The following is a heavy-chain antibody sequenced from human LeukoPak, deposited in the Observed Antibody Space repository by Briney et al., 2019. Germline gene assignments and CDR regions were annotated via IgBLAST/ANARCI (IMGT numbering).Heavy chain of an antibody. D-gene: IGHD3-10*01. CDR2: IYYSGST. V-gene: IGHV4-31*03. J-gene: IGHJ6*02. Sequence: PSQTLSLTCTVSGGSISSGGYYWSWIRQHPGKGPEWIGYIYYSGSTYYNPSLKSRVTISVDTSKNQFSLKLSSVTAADTAVYYCARTAYYYGSGSYYSDYYYYGMDVWGQGTTVTVSS. CDR1: GGSISSGGYY. CDR3: ARTAYYYGSGSYYSDYYYYGMDV.